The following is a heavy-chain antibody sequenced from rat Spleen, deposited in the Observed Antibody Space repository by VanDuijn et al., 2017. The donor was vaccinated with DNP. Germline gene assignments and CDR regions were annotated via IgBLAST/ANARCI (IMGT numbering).Heavy chain of an antibody. CDR1: GFSLTSYG. Sequence: QVQLKESGPSLMQPSRTLSLTCTVSGFSLTSYGVSWVRQPPGKGLEWIAAIWSGGSTDYNSALKSRLSISKDTSKSQVLLEMNSLQTEDTAMYFCARSGYHYAMDAWGQGASVTVSS. J-gene: IGHJ4*01. CDR2: IWSGGST. CDR3: ARSGYHYAMDA. D-gene: IGHD1-4*01. V-gene: IGHV2-16*01.